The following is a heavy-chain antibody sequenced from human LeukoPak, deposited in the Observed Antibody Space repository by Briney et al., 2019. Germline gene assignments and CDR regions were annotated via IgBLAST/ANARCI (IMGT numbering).Heavy chain of an antibody. CDR1: GFTFSNYT. CDR3: ARLAHFDWLLPTPDSYFHN. J-gene: IGHJ4*02. V-gene: IGHV3-21*04. Sequence: PGGSLRLSCAASGFTFSNYTLNWGPQAPGKRRLWVSSVSSRGGFIYYADSVKGRFTISRDNAKNSLFLQMNTLRAEDTAVYYCARLAHFDWLLPTPDSYFHNWGEGTLVTVSS. CDR2: VSSRGGFI. D-gene: IGHD3-9*01.